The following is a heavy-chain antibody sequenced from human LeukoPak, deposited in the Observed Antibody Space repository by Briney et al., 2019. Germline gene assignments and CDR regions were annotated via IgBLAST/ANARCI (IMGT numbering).Heavy chain of an antibody. CDR2: IHYSGNT. CDR3: ARGAHYDVLTSYTKGSWFDP. D-gene: IGHD3-9*01. Sequence: SETLSLTCTVSGGSIGSYYWSWIRQPPGKGLEWIGNIHYSGNTNYNPSLRSRLTTSLDTSKNQFSLELRSVTAADTAVYYCARGAHYDVLTSYTKGSWFDPWGQGTLVTVSS. V-gene: IGHV4-59*01. J-gene: IGHJ5*02. CDR1: GGSIGSYY.